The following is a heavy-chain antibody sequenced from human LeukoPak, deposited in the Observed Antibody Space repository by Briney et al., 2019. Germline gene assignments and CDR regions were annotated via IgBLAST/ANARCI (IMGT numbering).Heavy chain of an antibody. D-gene: IGHD3-9*01. CDR2: IYYSGST. J-gene: IGHJ4*02. CDR1: GVSISSSSYH. CDR3: ASLLTYFDY. Sequence: KTSETLPLTCSVSGVSISSSSYHWGWIRQPPGKGLEWIASIYYSGSTYYSPSLKSRVTISVDTSKNQFSLKMSSVIAADTAVYYCASLLTYFDYWGQGTLVTVSS. V-gene: IGHV4-39*01.